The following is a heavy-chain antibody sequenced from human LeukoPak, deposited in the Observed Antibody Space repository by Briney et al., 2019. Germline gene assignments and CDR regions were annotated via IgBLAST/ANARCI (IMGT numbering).Heavy chain of an antibody. CDR3: ARTIPIAPAAAGALGY. Sequence: ASVKVSCKASGYTFTSYYMHWARQAPGQGLEWMGIINPSGGSTSYAQKFQGRVTMTRDTSTSTVYMELSSLRSEDTAVYYCARTIPIAPAAAGALGYWGQGTLVTVSS. D-gene: IGHD2-2*01. V-gene: IGHV1-46*01. CDR1: GYTFTSYY. J-gene: IGHJ4*02. CDR2: INPSGGST.